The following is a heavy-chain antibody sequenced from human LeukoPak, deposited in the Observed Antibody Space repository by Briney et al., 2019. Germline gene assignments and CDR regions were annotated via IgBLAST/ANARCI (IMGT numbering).Heavy chain of an antibody. Sequence: KPSETLSLTCAVYGGSFSGYYWSWIRQPPGKGLEWIGEINHSGSTNYNPSLKSRVTISVDTSKNQFSLKLSSVTAADTAVYYCARGAGTWGQGTLVTVSS. CDR3: ARGAGT. J-gene: IGHJ5*02. CDR2: INHSGST. CDR1: GGSFSGYY. V-gene: IGHV4-34*01.